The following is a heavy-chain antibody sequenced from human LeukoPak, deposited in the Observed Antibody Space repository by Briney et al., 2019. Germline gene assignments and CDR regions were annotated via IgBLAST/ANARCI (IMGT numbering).Heavy chain of an antibody. CDR3: ARDGSSSWYGWFDP. J-gene: IGHJ5*02. V-gene: IGHV4-4*07. CDR1: GGSISSYY. Sequence: SETLSLTCTVSGGSISSYYWSWIRQPAGKGLEWIGRIYTSGSTNYNPSLRSRVTMSVDTSKNQFSLKLSSVTAADTAVYYCARDGSSSWYGWFDPWGQGTLVTVSS. D-gene: IGHD6-13*01. CDR2: IYTSGST.